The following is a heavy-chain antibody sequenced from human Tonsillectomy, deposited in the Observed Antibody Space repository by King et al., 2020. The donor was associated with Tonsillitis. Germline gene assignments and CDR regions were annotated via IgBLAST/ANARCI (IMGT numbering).Heavy chain of an antibody. CDR3: ARCGYGDYPEAFDI. CDR2: IYYSGST. V-gene: IGHV4-59*01. D-gene: IGHD4-17*01. J-gene: IGHJ3*02. Sequence: VQLQESGPGLVKPSETLSLTCTVSGGSISSYYWSWIRQPPGKGLEWIGYIYYSGSTNYNPSLKSRVTISVATSKNQFSLKLRSVIAADTAVYYCARCGYGDYPEAFDIWGQGTMVTVSS. CDR1: GGSISSYY.